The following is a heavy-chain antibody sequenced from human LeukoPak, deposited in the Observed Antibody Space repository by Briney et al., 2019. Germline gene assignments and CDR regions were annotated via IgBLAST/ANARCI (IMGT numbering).Heavy chain of an antibody. Sequence: GGSLRLSCAASGLTGSHNYVSWVRQAAGKGLEWVSATHTSGDTCYADSVKGRFTISRDNSKNTLYLQINSLRGEDTAVYYCAKGKYSSGGVPDYWGQGTLVTVSS. CDR1: GLTGSHNY. CDR2: THTSGDT. V-gene: IGHV3-53*01. J-gene: IGHJ4*02. CDR3: AKGKYSSGGVPDY. D-gene: IGHD6-19*01.